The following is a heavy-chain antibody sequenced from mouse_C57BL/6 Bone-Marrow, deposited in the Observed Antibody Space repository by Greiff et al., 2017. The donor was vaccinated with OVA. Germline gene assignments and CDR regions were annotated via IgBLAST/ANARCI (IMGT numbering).Heavy chain of an antibody. CDR3: AREGDDYDGNAMDY. D-gene: IGHD2-4*01. Sequence: EVKVVESGGGLVKPGGSLKLSCAASGFTFSSYAMSWVRQTPEKRLEWVATISDGGSYTYYPDNVKGRFTISRDNAKNNLYLQMSHLKSEDTAMYYCAREGDDYDGNAMDYWGQGTSVTVSS. CDR1: GFTFSSYA. V-gene: IGHV5-4*01. J-gene: IGHJ4*01. CDR2: ISDGGSYT.